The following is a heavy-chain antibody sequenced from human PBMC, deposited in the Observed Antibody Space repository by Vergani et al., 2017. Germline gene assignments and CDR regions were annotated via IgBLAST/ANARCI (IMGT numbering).Heavy chain of an antibody. D-gene: IGHD6-13*01. J-gene: IGHJ4*02. CDR3: VTGYSSSWHWPDGY. CDR1: GFTVSSNY. CDR2: ISYDGSNK. V-gene: IGHV3-30*03. Sequence: VQLVESGGGLVQPGGSLRLSCAASGFTVSSNYMSWVRQAPGKGLEWVAVISYDGSNKYYADSVKGRFTISRDNSMNTLYLQMNSLRAEDTAVYYCVTGYSSSWHWPDGYWGQGTLVTVSS.